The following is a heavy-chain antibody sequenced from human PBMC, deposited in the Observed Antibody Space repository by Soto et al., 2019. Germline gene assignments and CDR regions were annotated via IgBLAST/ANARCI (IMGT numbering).Heavy chain of an antibody. Sequence: ASVKVSGKISGHTLTGCSIHWVRQARGKGLEWLGGFDHEGGEELYAQQSHGRVTVPEDTVTDTAYMELSGMKSDDTAVYYCATPPPLRGAMITNINFDFWGPGTPVTVSS. D-gene: IGHD3-10*01. CDR3: ATPPPLRGAMITNINFDF. CDR2: FDHEGGEE. J-gene: IGHJ4*02. V-gene: IGHV1-24*01. CDR1: GHTLTGCS.